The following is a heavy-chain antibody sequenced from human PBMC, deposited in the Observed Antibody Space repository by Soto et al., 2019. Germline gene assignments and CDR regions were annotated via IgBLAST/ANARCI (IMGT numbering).Heavy chain of an antibody. CDR2: IKQDGSEK. CDR3: ARLIPFLEWFDY. D-gene: IGHD3-3*01. CDR1: EFTFGHYR. V-gene: IGHV3-7*01. J-gene: IGHJ4*02. Sequence: GGSLRLSCTASEFTFGHYRMSWVRQAPGKGLEWVASIKQDGSEKYYVDSVKGRFTISRDNAKNSLYLRIKSLRGEDTGGVYCARLIPFLEWFDYWGQGTVVTVSS.